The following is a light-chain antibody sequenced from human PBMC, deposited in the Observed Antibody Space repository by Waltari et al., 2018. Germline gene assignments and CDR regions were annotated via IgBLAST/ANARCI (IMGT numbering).Light chain of an antibody. Sequence: DIVMTQSPDSLAVSLGERATINCKSSQSVLYRSNSKDYLAWYQQKPGKPPKLLIYWASTRESGFPDRFSGSGSGTDFTLTISSLQAEDVAVYYCMQTKQFPWTLGQGTKVEVK. J-gene: IGKJ1*01. CDR2: WAS. CDR1: QSVLYRSNSKDY. CDR3: MQTKQFPWT. V-gene: IGKV4-1*01.